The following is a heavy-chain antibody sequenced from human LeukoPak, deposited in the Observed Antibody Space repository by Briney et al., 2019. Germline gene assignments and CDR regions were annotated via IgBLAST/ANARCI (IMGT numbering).Heavy chain of an antibody. Sequence: ASVKVSCKASGYTFTGYYMHWVRQAPGQGLEWMGWINPNSGGTNYAQKFQGRVTMTRDTSISTAYMELSRLRSDDTAVYYCARDWIWAKDNWFDPSGQGTLVTVFS. D-gene: IGHD2-2*03. CDR3: ARDWIWAKDNWFDP. CDR1: GYTFTGYY. J-gene: IGHJ5*02. V-gene: IGHV1-2*02. CDR2: INPNSGGT.